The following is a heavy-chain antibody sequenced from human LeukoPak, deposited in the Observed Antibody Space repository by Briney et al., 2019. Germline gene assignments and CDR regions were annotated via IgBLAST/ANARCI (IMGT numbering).Heavy chain of an antibody. V-gene: IGHV4-59*01. Sequence: SETLSLTCTVSGGSISSYDWSWIRQPPGKGLEWIGYIYGIGNTNYNPSLKSRVTISIHTSKTQFSLELTSVPAADTAVYYCARDPPYAYSYYYMDVWGKGTTVTVSS. J-gene: IGHJ6*03. CDR2: IYGIGNT. D-gene: IGHD3-16*01. CDR3: ARDPPYAYSYYYMDV. CDR1: GGSISSYD.